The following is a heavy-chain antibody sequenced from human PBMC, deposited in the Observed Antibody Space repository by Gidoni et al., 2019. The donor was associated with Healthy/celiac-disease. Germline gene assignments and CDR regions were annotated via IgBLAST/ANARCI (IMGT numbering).Heavy chain of an antibody. CDR1: GFSLSTSGVG. CDR2: IYWNDDK. V-gene: IGHV2-5*01. D-gene: IGHD3-9*01. CDR3: AHSPLDWLFVGSYNWFDP. J-gene: IGHJ5*02. Sequence: QITLKESGPTLVKPTQTLTLTCTFSGFSLSTSGVGVGWIRQPPGKALEWLALIYWNDDKRYSPSLKSRLTITKDTSKNQVVLTMTNMDPVDTATYYCAHSPLDWLFVGSYNWFDPWGQGTLVTVSS.